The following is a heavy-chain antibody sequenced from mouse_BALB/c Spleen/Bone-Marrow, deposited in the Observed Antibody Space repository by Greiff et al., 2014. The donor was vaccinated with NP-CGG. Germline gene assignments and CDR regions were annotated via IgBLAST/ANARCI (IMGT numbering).Heavy chain of an antibody. CDR1: GYTFTNYY. CDR2: INPSNGGT. V-gene: IGHV1S81*02. CDR3: TTLGRFAY. Sequence: QVHVKQSGAELVKPGVSVKLSCKASGYTFTNYYMYWVKQRPGQDLEWIGEINPSNGGTNFNEKFKSKATLNVDKSSSTAYMQLSSLTSEDSAVYYCTTLGRFAYWGQGTLVTVSA. J-gene: IGHJ3*01. D-gene: IGHD4-1*01.